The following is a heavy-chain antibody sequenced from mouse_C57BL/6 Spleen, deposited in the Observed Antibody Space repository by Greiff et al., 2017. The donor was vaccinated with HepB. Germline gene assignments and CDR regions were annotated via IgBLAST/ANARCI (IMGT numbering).Heavy chain of an antibody. CDR1: GYSITSGYY. CDR2: ISYDGSN. D-gene: IGHD2-14*01. Sequence: EVHLVESGPGLVKPSQSLSLTCSVTGYSITSGYYWNWIRQFPGNKLEWMGYISYDGSNNYNPSLKNRISITRDTSKNQFFLKLNSVTTEDTATYYCARIGTWYFDVWGTGTTVTVSS. V-gene: IGHV3-6*01. CDR3: ARIGTWYFDV. J-gene: IGHJ1*03.